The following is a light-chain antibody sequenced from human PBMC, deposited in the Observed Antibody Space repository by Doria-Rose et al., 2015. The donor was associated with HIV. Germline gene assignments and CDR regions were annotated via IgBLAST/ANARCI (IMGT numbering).Light chain of an antibody. CDR1: QSVSANY. CDR3: HQYASSRT. CDR2: GAS. V-gene: IGKV3-20*01. J-gene: IGKJ1*01. Sequence: EIAMTQSPGTLSLSLGERATLSCRASQSVSANYLAWYQQRPGQSPRLLIYGASSRATDIPDRFSGSGSGTDFTLTISRLEPEDFAVYYCHQYASSRTFGQGTKVEVK.